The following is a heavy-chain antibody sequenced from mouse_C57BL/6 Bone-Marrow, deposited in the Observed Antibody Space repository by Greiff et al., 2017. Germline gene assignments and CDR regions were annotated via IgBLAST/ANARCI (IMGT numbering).Heavy chain of an antibody. CDR2: IYPGSGST. CDR3: ARSSRDYAMDY. V-gene: IGHV1-55*01. D-gene: IGHD1-1*01. CDR1: GYTFTSYW. J-gene: IGHJ4*01. Sequence: QVQLQQSGAELVKPGASVKMSCKASGYTFTSYWITWVKQRPGQGLEWIGDIYPGSGSTNYNEKFKSKATLTVDTSSSTAYMQLSSLTSEDSAVYYCARSSRDYAMDYWGQGTSVTVSS.